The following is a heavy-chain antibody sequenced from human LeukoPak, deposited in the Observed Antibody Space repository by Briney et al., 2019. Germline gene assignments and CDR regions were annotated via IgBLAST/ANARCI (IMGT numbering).Heavy chain of an antibody. Sequence: GGSLRLSCAASGFTFSSYAMSWVRQAPGKGLEWVSAISGSGGSTYYADSVKGRFTISRDNSKNTLYLQMNSLRAEDTAVYYCAKDQGEHSSSFLPYYYYMDVWGKGTTVTVSS. CDR1: GFTFSSYA. CDR2: ISGSGGST. V-gene: IGHV3-23*01. CDR3: AKDQGEHSSSFLPYYYYMDV. J-gene: IGHJ6*03. D-gene: IGHD6-6*01.